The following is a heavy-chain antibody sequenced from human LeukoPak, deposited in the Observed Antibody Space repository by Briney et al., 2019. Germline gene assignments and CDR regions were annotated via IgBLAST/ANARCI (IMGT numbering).Heavy chain of an antibody. CDR2: INPNSGGT. J-gene: IGHJ4*02. CDR1: GFTFTAYH. V-gene: IGHV1-2*02. Sequence: ASVKVSCKASGFTFTAYHMHWVRQAPGQGLEWMGWINPNSGGTNYAQKFQGRVTMTRDTSISTAYMELSGLRSDDTAVYYCARGGSPFDYWGQGTLVTVSS. CDR3: ARGGSPFDY. D-gene: IGHD1-26*01.